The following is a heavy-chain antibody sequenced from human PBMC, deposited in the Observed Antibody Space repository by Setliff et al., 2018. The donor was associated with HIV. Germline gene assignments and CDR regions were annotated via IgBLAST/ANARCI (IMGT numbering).Heavy chain of an antibody. Sequence: SETLSLTCTVSGGSVGSSSYYWAWIRQPPGKGLEWIGSIYHSGRTYYNPSLKSRVTISVDTSKNQFSLKLTSVTAADTAVYYCARDIWAYGLMGSWGQGTLVTVSS. CDR3: ARDIWAYGLMGS. V-gene: IGHV4-39*07. D-gene: IGHD4-17*01. CDR1: GGSVGSSSYY. J-gene: IGHJ5*02. CDR2: IYHSGRT.